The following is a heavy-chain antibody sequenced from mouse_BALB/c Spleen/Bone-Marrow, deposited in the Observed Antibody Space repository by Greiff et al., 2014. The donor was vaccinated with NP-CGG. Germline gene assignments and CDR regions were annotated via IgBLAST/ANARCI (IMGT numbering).Heavy chain of an antibody. CDR3: ARDLITTATSFAY. CDR1: RFTFSDYY. V-gene: IGHV5-4*02. Sequence: DVMLVESGGGLVKPGGSLKLSCAASRFTFSDYYMYWVRQTPEKRLEWVATISDGGSYTYYPDSVKGRFTISRDNAKNNLYLQMSSLKSEDTAMYYCARDLITTATSFAYWGQGTLVTVSA. D-gene: IGHD1-2*01. J-gene: IGHJ3*01. CDR2: ISDGGSYT.